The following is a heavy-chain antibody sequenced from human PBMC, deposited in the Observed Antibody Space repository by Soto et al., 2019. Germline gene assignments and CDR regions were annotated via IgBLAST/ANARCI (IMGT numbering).Heavy chain of an antibody. D-gene: IGHD3-10*01. V-gene: IGHV4-4*02. J-gene: IGHJ5*02. CDR3: ALKTRLWFGELLYNWFDP. CDR1: GGSISSSNW. CDR2: IYHSGST. Sequence: PSETLSLTCAVSGGSISSSNWWSWVRQPPGKGLEWIGEIYHSGSTNYNPSLKSRVTISVDKSKNQFSLKLSSVTAADTAVYYCALKTRLWFGELLYNWFDPWGQGTLVTVSS.